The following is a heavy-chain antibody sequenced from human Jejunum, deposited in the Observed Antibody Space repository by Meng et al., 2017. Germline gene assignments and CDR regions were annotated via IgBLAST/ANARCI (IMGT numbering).Heavy chain of an antibody. CDR3: GYKCSGWFYLDN. V-gene: IGHV2-5*02. CDR1: RLSLNSYGED. J-gene: IGHJ4*02. CDR2: IYWDDVK. D-gene: IGHD6-19*01. Sequence: QVTLKESGSTLMIPTQTLTQSIMLSRLSLNSYGEDVGWIRQPPGNALEWLAVIYWDDVKRYSPFLNSRLTLTKDTSEKQVFLTMTNVDPVDTATYFCGYKCSGWFYLDNWGPGTLVTVSS.